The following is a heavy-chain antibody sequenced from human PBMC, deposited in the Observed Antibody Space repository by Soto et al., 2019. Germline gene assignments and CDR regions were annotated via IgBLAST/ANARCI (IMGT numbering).Heavy chain of an antibody. CDR1: GGSISSGGYY. CDR2: IYYSGST. CDR3: ARVVDLTYYYRRGGWFDP. Sequence: SEPLSLTCTVSGGSISSGGYYWSWIRQHPGKGLEWIGYIYYSGSTYYNPSLKSRVTISVDTSKNQFSLKLSSVTAADTAVYYCARVVDLTYYYRRGGWFDPWGQGTLVTVSS. D-gene: IGHD3-10*02. V-gene: IGHV4-31*03. J-gene: IGHJ5*02.